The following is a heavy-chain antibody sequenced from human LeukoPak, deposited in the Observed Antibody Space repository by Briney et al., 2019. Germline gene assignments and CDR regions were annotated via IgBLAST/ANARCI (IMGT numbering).Heavy chain of an antibody. Sequence: PSETLSLTCAVYGGSFSGYYWSWIRQPPGKGLERIGEINHSGSTNYNPSLKSRVTISVDTSKNQFSLKLSSVTAADTAVYYCARGYSSSWFPWDYWGQGTLVTVSS. CDR1: GGSFSGYY. CDR3: ARGYSSSWFPWDY. V-gene: IGHV4-34*01. CDR2: INHSGST. J-gene: IGHJ4*02. D-gene: IGHD6-13*01.